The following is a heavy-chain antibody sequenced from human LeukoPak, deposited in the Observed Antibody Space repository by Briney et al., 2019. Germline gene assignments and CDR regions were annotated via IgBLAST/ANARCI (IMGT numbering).Heavy chain of an antibody. V-gene: IGHV4-59*12. Sequence: TSETLSLTCTVSGDSISDYYWSWLRQCPRKGLEYIGFLSYTGNTNYNPSLKSRVTISVDTSKNQFSLKLSSVTAADTAVYYCARDNPRITIFGVVIIPWFDPWAREPWSPSPQ. CDR2: LSYTGNT. CDR1: GDSISDYY. D-gene: IGHD3-3*01. J-gene: IGHJ5*02. CDR3: ARDNPRITIFGVVIIPWFDP.